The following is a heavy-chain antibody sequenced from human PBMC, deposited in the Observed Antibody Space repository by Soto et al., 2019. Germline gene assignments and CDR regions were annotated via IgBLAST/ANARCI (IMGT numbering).Heavy chain of an antibody. J-gene: IGHJ5*01. D-gene: IGHD1-26*01. CDR1: GFTFSTYT. V-gene: IGHV3-21*05. Sequence: GGSLRLSCAASGFTFSTYTMNWVRQARGKGVGWIAFISICSSYIYYAGSVKDLFTIPRDNAKYLLFLQMSCLSAADSAVYSCPCDILSVRYYPDSWGQGTKVTFSS. CDR2: ISICSSYI. CDR3: PCDILSVRYYPDS.